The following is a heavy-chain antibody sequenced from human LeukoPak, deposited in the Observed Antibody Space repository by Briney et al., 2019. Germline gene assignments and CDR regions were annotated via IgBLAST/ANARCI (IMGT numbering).Heavy chain of an antibody. Sequence: SQTLSLTCAISGDSVSSNSAAWNWIRQSPSRGLEWLGRTYYRSKWYNDYAVSVKSRITINPDTSKNQFSLQLNSVTPEDSAVYYCARDLKSYDPGYSSSWYGSPFDYWGQGTLVTVSS. D-gene: IGHD6-13*01. J-gene: IGHJ4*02. CDR1: GDSVSSNSAA. CDR2: TYYRSKWYN. V-gene: IGHV6-1*01. CDR3: ARDLKSYDPGYSSSWYGSPFDY.